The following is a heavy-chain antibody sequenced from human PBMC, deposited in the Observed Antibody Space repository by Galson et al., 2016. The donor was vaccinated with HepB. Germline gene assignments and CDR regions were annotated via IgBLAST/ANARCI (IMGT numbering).Heavy chain of an antibody. CDR3: AKVYCSGANCPAGSYYFDY. D-gene: IGHD2-15*01. CDR2: ISGRGSST. Sequence: SLRLSCAGSGFTFSSYAMSWVRQAPGKGLEWVSVISGRGSSTYYADSVKGRFTISRDNSKNTLFLHMNSLRAEDTAIYYCAKVYCSGANCPAGSYYFDYRGQGTLVTVSS. CDR1: GFTFSSYA. V-gene: IGHV3-23*01. J-gene: IGHJ4*02.